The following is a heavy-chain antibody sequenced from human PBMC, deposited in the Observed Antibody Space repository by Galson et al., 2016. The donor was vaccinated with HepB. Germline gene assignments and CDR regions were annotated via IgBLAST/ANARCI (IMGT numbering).Heavy chain of an antibody. D-gene: IGHD2-2*01. CDR2: IYYSGTA. V-gene: IGHV4-39*07. CDR1: GGSISSGYY. Sequence: SETLSLTCTVSGGSISSGYYWGWIRQPPGKGLEWIGHIYYSGTATYNPSLKSQVSISVDTSNDQFSLKLNSVTAADTAVYYCARTSDLDFWGQGTLVTISS. CDR3: ARTSDLDF. J-gene: IGHJ4*02.